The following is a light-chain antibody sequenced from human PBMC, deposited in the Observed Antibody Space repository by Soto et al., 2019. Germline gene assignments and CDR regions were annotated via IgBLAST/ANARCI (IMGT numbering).Light chain of an antibody. Sequence: EIVLTQSPGTLSLSPGERATLSCRASQSVSTNYLAWYQRKPGQAPRLLIYGASSRATDIPNRFSGSGSGTDFTLTITRLKAEDFAVYYSQQYGSSPLTFGKGTKVEIK. CDR2: GAS. CDR3: QQYGSSPLT. J-gene: IGKJ1*01. V-gene: IGKV3-20*01. CDR1: QSVSTNY.